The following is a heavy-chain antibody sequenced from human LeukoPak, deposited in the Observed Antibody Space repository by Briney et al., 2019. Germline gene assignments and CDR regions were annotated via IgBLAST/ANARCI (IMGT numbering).Heavy chain of an antibody. CDR3: ASSIAAGDYYYYYGMDV. Sequence: SQTLSLTCTVSGGSISSGGYYWSWIRQHPGKGLEWIGYIYYSGSTYYNPSLKSRVTISVDTSKNQFSLKLSSVTAADTAVYYCASSIAAGDYYYYYGMDVWGQGTTVTVSS. D-gene: IGHD6-13*01. CDR2: IYYSGST. J-gene: IGHJ6*02. CDR1: GGSISSGGYY. V-gene: IGHV4-31*03.